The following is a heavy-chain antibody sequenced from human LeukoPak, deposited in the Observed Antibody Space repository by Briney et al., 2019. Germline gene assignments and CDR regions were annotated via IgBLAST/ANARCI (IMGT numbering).Heavy chain of an antibody. V-gene: IGHV3-53*01. D-gene: IGHD4-11*01. Sequence: GGSLRLSCAASGFTVSSNYMSWVRQAPGKGLEWVSVIYGGGSTYYADSVKGRFTISRDNAKNSLYLQMNSLRAEDTAVYYCARAPHYSNYGPYYYGMDVWGQGTTVTVSS. CDR3: ARAPHYSNYGPYYYGMDV. CDR2: IYGGGST. CDR1: GFTVSSNY. J-gene: IGHJ6*02.